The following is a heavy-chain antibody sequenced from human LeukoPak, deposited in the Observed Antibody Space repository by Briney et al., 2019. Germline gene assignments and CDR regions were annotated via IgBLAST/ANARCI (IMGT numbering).Heavy chain of an antibody. D-gene: IGHD6-19*01. CDR3: VREKGGLVPFDY. Sequence: GGSLGLSCAASGFTFSNHWMSWVRQAPGKGLEWVANLDQDGSEIYYVDSVKGRFTISRDNAKNTFYLQMNNLSAGDTAVYYCVREKGGLVPFDYWGQGTLVTVSS. J-gene: IGHJ4*02. V-gene: IGHV3-7*03. CDR1: GFTFSNHW. CDR2: LDQDGSEI.